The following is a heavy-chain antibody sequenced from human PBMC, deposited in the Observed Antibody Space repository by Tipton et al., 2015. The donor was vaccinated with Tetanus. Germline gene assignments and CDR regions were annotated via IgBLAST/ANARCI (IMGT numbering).Heavy chain of an antibody. J-gene: IGHJ6*02. CDR2: IDPSDSYT. CDR3: ARNRHYYDSSGYPYYYYYGVDV. CDR1: GYSFTSYW. Sequence: VQLVQSGAEVKKPGESLRISCKGSGYSFTSYWISWVRQMPGKGLEWMGRIDPSDSYTHYSPSFQGHVTISADKSISTAYLQWSSLKASDPAMYYCARNRHYYDSSGYPYYYYYGVDVWGQGTTVTVSS. V-gene: IGHV5-10-1*01. D-gene: IGHD3-22*01.